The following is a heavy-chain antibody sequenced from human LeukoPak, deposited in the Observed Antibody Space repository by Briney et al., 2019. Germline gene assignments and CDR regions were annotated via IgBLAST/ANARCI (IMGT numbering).Heavy chain of an antibody. V-gene: IGHV4-61*02. D-gene: IGHD2-2*01. CDR3: ARDRGPEYCSSTSCYWNYYYMDV. Sequence: SETLSLTCTVSGGSISSGSYYWSWIRQPAGKGLEWIGRIYTSGSTNYNPSLKSRVTISVDTSKNQFSLKLSSVTAADTAVYYCARDRGPEYCSSTSCYWNYYYMDVWGKGTTVTVSS. CDR2: IYTSGST. CDR1: GGSISSGSYY. J-gene: IGHJ6*03.